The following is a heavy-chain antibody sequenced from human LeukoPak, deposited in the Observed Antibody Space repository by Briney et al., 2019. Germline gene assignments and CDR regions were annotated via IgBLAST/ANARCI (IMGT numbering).Heavy chain of an antibody. V-gene: IGHV3-30*02. CDR2: IRYDGSNK. J-gene: IGHJ4*02. CDR3: AKDRVGVPAAWAGVFDY. Sequence: PGGSLRLSCAASGFTFSSYGMHWVRQAPGKGLEWVAFIRYDGSNKYYADSVKGRFTISRDNSKNTLYLQMNSLRAEDTAVYYCAKDRVGVPAAWAGVFDYWGQGTLVTVSS. D-gene: IGHD2-2*01. CDR1: GFTFSSYG.